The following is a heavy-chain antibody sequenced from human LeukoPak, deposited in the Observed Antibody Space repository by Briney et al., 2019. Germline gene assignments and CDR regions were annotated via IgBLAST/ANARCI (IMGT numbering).Heavy chain of an antibody. CDR1: GFSLSTYV. CDR3: AKDRSTYYYDSSGH. Sequence: PGESLRLSCAASGFSLSTYVMTWVRQAPGKGLEWVSAISGSGGSTYYADSVKGRFTISRDNSKNTLYLQMNSLRAEDTAVYYCAKDRSTYYYDSSGHWGQGTLVTVSS. D-gene: IGHD3-22*01. J-gene: IGHJ4*02. CDR2: ISGSGGST. V-gene: IGHV3-23*01.